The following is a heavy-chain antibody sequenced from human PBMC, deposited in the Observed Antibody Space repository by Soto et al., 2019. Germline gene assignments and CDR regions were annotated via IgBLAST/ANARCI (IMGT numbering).Heavy chain of an antibody. Sequence: SETLSLTCAVSGASVNSGSNYWSWIRQPPGKGLEWIGYIYYSGSTSYNPSLKSRVTISVDTSKNQFSLKLSSVTAADTAVYYCARSPVARYYYGMDVWGQGTTVTVSS. V-gene: IGHV4-61*01. CDR2: IYYSGST. CDR3: ARSPVARYYYGMDV. CDR1: GASVNSGSNY. D-gene: IGHD6-19*01. J-gene: IGHJ6*02.